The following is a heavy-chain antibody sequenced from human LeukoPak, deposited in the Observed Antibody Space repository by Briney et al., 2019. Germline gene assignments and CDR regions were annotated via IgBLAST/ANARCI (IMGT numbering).Heavy chain of an antibody. V-gene: IGHV3-30-3*01. CDR2: ISYDGSNK. D-gene: IGHD6-13*01. CDR1: GFTFSNYW. J-gene: IGHJ4*02. CDR3: ARDPAAAGLFDY. Sequence: GGSLRLSCAASGFTFSNYWMSWVRQAPGKGLEWVAVISYDGSNKYYADSVKGRFTISRDNSKNTLYLQMNSLRAEDTAVYYCARDPAAAGLFDYWGQGTLVTVSS.